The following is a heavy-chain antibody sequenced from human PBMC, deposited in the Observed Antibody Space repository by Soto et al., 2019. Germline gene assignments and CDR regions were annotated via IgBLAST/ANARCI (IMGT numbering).Heavy chain of an antibody. CDR3: ARSSYYGSGSYYSPPLNNWFDP. D-gene: IGHD3-10*01. CDR2: INPSGGST. Sequence: GASVKVSCKASGYTFTSYYMHWVRQAPGQGLEWMGIINPSGGSTSYAQKFQGRVTMTRDTSTSTVYMELSSLRSEDTAVYYCARSSYYGSGSYYSPPLNNWFDPWGQGTLVTVSS. V-gene: IGHV1-46*03. J-gene: IGHJ5*02. CDR1: GYTFTSYY.